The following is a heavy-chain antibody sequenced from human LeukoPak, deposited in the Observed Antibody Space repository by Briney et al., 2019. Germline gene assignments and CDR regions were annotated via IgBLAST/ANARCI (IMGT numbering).Heavy chain of an antibody. V-gene: IGHV4-34*01. J-gene: IGHJ4*02. CDR2: INHSGST. CDR1: GGSLSGYY. Sequence: SETLSLTCAVYGGSLSGYYWSWIRQPPGKGLEWIGEINHSGSTNYNPSLKSRVTISVDTSKNQFSLKLSSVTAADTAVYYCARGHSGTTGTTYVDYWGQGTLVTVSS. D-gene: IGHD1-1*01. CDR3: ARGHSGTTGTTYVDY.